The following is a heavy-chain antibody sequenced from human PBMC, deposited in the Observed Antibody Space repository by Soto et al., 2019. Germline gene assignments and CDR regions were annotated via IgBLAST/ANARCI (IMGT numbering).Heavy chain of an antibody. CDR3: ARGVTDGGYDSSGYYYLPFDY. Sequence: QVQLQQWGAGLLKPSETLSLTCAVYGGSFSGYYWSWIRQPPGKGLEWIGEINHIGSTNYNPSLKSRVTISVDTSKNQFSLKLSSVTAADTAVYYCARGVTDGGYDSSGYYYLPFDYWGQGTLVTVSS. CDR2: INHIGST. J-gene: IGHJ4*02. V-gene: IGHV4-34*01. D-gene: IGHD3-22*01. CDR1: GGSFSGYY.